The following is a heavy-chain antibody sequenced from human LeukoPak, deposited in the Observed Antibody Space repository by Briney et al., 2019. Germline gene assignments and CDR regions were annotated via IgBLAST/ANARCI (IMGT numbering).Heavy chain of an antibody. V-gene: IGHV3-23*01. Sequence: GGSLRLSCAASGFTFSNYAMTWVRQAPGEGLEWVSAISGGSGTIYYADSVKGRFTISRDNSKNTLYLQMNTLRAEDTAVYYCAKVDGYSSGRSPSHYWGQGTLGTVS. CDR2: ISGGSGTI. J-gene: IGHJ4*02. CDR1: GFTFSNYA. D-gene: IGHD3-22*01. CDR3: AKVDGYSSGRSPSHY.